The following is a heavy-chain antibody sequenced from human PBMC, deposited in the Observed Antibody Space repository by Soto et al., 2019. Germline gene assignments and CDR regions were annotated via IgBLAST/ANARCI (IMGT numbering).Heavy chain of an antibody. CDR2: IYYSGST. V-gene: IGHV4-39*01. CDR1: GGSISSSSYY. Sequence: SETQSLTCTVSGGSISSSSYYWGWIRQPPGKGQEWIGSIYYSGSTYYNPSPKSRVTISVDTSKNQFSLKLSSVTAADTAVYYCARQMAGTVYFDYWGQGTLVTVSS. J-gene: IGHJ4*02. CDR3: ARQMAGTVYFDY. D-gene: IGHD6-19*01.